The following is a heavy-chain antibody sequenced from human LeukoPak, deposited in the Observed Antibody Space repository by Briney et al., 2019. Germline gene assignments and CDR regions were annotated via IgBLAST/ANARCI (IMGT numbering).Heavy chain of an antibody. CDR2: IIPILGIA. Sequence: SVKVSCRASGGTFSSYTISWVLQAPGQGLEWMGRIIPILGIANYAQKFQGRVTITADKSTSTAYMELSSLRSEDTAVYYCARGARPNYDFWSGHPYYFDYWGQGTLVTVSS. J-gene: IGHJ4*02. CDR1: GGTFSSYT. V-gene: IGHV1-69*02. D-gene: IGHD3-3*01. CDR3: ARGARPNYDFWSGHPYYFDY.